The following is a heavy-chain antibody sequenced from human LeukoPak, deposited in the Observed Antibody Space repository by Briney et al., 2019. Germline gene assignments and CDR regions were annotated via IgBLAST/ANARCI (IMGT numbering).Heavy chain of an antibody. CDR1: GFTFSSYG. Sequence: GGSLRLSCAASGFTFSSYGMNWVRQAPGKGLEWVSSISSSSSYIYYADSVKGRFTISRDNAKNSLYLQMNSLRAEDTAVYYCARGHINYGMDVWGQGTTVTVSS. CDR3: ARGHINYGMDV. V-gene: IGHV3-21*01. D-gene: IGHD2-21*01. CDR2: ISSSSSYI. J-gene: IGHJ6*02.